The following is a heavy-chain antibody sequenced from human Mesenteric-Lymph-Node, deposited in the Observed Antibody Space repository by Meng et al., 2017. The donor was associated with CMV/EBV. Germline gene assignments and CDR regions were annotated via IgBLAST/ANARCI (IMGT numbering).Heavy chain of an antibody. CDR3: AKDLWSPNKNYYHYGMDV. V-gene: IGHV3-9*01. CDR2: MTANTVGI. Sequence: GGSLRLSCVGSGFRFGDHDMHWVRQAPGKGLEWVSGMTANTVGIGYAASVKGRFTILRDNAENSLSLQMNDLGVDDTALYYCAKDLWSPNKNYYHYGMDVWGRGTTVTVSS. CDR1: GFRFGDHD. D-gene: IGHD3-3*01. J-gene: IGHJ6*02.